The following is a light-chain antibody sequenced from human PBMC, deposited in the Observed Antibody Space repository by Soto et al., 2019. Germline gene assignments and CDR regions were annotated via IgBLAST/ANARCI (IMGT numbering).Light chain of an antibody. CDR1: SRDVGGYNY. CDR2: DVT. J-gene: IGLJ3*02. Sequence: QSALTQPRSVSGSPGQSVTISCTGTSRDVGGYNYVSWYQQHPGKAPELMIYDVTKRPSGVPDRFSGSKSGNTASLTISGLQAEDEADYYCCSYAGSYNFGVFGGGTKLTV. CDR3: CSYAGSYNFGV. V-gene: IGLV2-11*01.